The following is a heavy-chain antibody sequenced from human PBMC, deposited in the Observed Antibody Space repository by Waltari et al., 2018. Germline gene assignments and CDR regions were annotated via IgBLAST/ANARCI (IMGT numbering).Heavy chain of an antibody. CDR1: GYTFTGYY. V-gene: IGHV1-2*06. J-gene: IGHJ4*02. D-gene: IGHD3-22*01. CDR3: ATHYYDSSGYLLFDY. Sequence: QVQLVQSGAEVKKPGASVKVSCKASGYTFTGYYMHWVRQAPGQGLEWMGRINPNSGGTNYAQKFQGRVTMTRDTSISTAYMELSRLRSDDTAVYYCATHYYDSSGYLLFDYWGQGTLVTVSS. CDR2: INPNSGGT.